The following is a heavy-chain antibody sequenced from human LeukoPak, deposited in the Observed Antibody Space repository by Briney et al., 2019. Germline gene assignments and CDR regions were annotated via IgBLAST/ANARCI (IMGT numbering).Heavy chain of an antibody. D-gene: IGHD5-12*01. V-gene: IGHV4-61*09. J-gene: IGHJ4*02. Sequence: SKTLSLTCSVSNGSIISGPDYGRWIRRPAGGGLEWIGHISGTANYTTSLKSRLTISADKSKNQSSLKLTSATAADTAVYYCARGGSVLTYFDYWGQGILVTVSA. CDR1: NGSIISGPDY. CDR3: ARGGSVLTYFDY. CDR2: ISGTA.